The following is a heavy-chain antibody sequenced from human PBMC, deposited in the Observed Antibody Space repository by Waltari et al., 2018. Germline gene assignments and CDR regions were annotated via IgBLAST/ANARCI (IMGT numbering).Heavy chain of an antibody. CDR1: GASITTYY. J-gene: IGHJ4*02. CDR2: MYYTGTA. Sequence: QVQLQESGPGLVKPSETLSLTCTVSGASITTYYYSWIRQSPGKGLQWIGSMYYTGTAYYNPSLKSRVTISLDTFKNQFSLSLTSVTTADTAVYYCARDYPAAHVFDYWGQGTVVAVSS. D-gene: IGHD2-15*01. V-gene: IGHV4-59*01. CDR3: ARDYPAAHVFDY.